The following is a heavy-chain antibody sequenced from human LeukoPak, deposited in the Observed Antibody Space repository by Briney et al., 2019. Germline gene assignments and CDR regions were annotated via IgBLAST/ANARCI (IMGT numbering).Heavy chain of an antibody. Sequence: PGGSLRLSCAASGFTFSSYAMSWVRQAPGKGLEWVSAISGSGGSTYYADSVKGRFTISRDNSKNTLYLQMNSLRAEDTAVYYCAKDLLGGYSPNNDYWGQGTLVTVS. V-gene: IGHV3-23*01. D-gene: IGHD3-22*01. CDR2: ISGSGGST. CDR3: AKDLLGGYSPNNDY. CDR1: GFTFSSYA. J-gene: IGHJ4*02.